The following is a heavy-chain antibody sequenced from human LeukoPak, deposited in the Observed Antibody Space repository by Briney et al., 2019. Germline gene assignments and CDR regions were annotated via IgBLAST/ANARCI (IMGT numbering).Heavy chain of an antibody. CDR1: GFHFSNNP. CDR2: ISTAITTT. V-gene: IGHV3-48*01. J-gene: IGHJ4*02. D-gene: IGHD2-2*01. CDR3: ARDGGKGYEIDY. Sequence: RGSLRLSCVVSGFHFSNNPMNWVRQAPGKGLEWVSYISTAITTTYYAESVKGRFTISRDNDKNSLYLQMNSMRVEDTAVYYCARDGGKGYEIDYWGQGTLVTVSS.